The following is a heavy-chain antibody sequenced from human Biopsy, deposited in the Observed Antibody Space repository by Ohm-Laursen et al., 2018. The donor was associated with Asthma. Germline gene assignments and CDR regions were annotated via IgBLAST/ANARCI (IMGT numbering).Heavy chain of an antibody. CDR1: GSSLTDLS. J-gene: IGHJ4*02. D-gene: IGHD4-17*01. CDR2: HDLEVGGT. Sequence: SVLVSCKISGSSLTDLSMHSVRQAPGQGLEWLGGHDLEVGGTLNARRFQGRVTMTEDTSTDTAYMDLSSLSSDDTAVYYCASDFPKDYVRYNFQFWGQGTLVTVSS. CDR3: ASDFPKDYVRYNFQF. V-gene: IGHV1-24*01.